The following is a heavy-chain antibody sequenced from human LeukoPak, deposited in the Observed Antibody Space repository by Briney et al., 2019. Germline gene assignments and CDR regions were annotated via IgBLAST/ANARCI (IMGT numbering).Heavy chain of an antibody. J-gene: IGHJ4*02. CDR2: IRSANGHT. D-gene: IGHD3-3*01. CDR3: ARDPDTIFGVVSPPCFDN. V-gene: IGHV1-18*01. CDR1: GYTFTRYG. Sequence: ASVKVSCKASGYTFTRYGIGWVRQVPGQGLEWMAWIRSANGHTNYAQDVQGRVTLTTDTSTNTAYMELRDLRSDDTAVYYCARDPDTIFGVVSPPCFDNWGQGTLVTVSS.